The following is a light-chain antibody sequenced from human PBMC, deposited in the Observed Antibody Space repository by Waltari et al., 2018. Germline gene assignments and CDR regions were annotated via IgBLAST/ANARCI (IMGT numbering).Light chain of an antibody. V-gene: IGKV3-11*01. Sequence: EIVLTQSQATLSLSPGERATLPCRASQSVSSYLAWYQQKPGQAPRLLIYDASTRATGIPARFRGSGSGTDFTLTISSLEPEDFAVYYCQQRSNWPYTFGQGTKLEIK. J-gene: IGKJ2*01. CDR1: QSVSSY. CDR3: QQRSNWPYT. CDR2: DAS.